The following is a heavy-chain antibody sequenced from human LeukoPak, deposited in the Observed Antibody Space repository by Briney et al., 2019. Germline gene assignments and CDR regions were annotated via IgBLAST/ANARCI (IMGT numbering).Heavy chain of an antibody. CDR1: GFTVSSNY. J-gene: IGHJ4*02. V-gene: IGHV3-66*01. D-gene: IGHD4-17*01. CDR3: AREIRLRYYFDY. CDR2: IYSGGST. Sequence: PGGSLRLSCAASGFTVSSNYMSWVRQAPGKGLEWVSVIYSGGSTYYADSVKGRFTISRDNSKNTLYLQMNSLRAEDTAVYYCAREIRLRYYFDYWGQGTLVTVSS.